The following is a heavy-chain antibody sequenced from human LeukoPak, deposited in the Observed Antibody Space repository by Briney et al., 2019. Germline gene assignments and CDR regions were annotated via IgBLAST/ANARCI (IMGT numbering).Heavy chain of an antibody. CDR3: AKSSYCSSTSCYTPGTTDYFDY. J-gene: IGHJ4*02. Sequence: GRSLRLSCAASGFTFSSYGMHWVRQAPGKGLEWVAVIWYDGSNKYYADSVKGRFTISRDNSKNTLYLQMNSLRAEDTAVYYCAKSSYCSSTSCYTPGTTDYFDYWGQGTLVTVSS. D-gene: IGHD2-2*02. CDR1: GFTFSSYG. CDR2: IWYDGSNK. V-gene: IGHV3-33*06.